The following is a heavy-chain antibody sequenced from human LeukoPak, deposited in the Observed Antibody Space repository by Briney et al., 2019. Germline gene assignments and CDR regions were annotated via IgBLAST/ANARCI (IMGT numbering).Heavy chain of an antibody. CDR1: GGTFSSYA. V-gene: IGHV1-69*05. Sequence: SXKVSCKASGGTFSSYAISWVRQAPGQGLEWMGGIIPIFGTANYAQKFQGRVTITTDESTSTAYMELSSLRSEDTAVYYCARTTLGSSWYYYYYMDVWGKGTTVTVSS. J-gene: IGHJ6*03. CDR2: IIPIFGTA. CDR3: ARTTLGSSWYYYYYMDV. D-gene: IGHD6-13*01.